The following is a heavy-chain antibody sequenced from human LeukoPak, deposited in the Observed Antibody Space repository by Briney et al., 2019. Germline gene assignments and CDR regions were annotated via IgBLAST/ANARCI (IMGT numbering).Heavy chain of an antibody. CDR1: GYTFTSYG. V-gene: IGHV1-18*01. D-gene: IGHD3-10*01. Sequence: ASVKVSCKASGYTFTSYGISWVRQAPGQGLEWMGWISAYNGNTNYAQKFQGRVTMTRDTSISTAYMEVSSLRFDDTAVYYCARVEAEGHPLYNYYYYMDVWGKGTTVTVSS. CDR3: ARVEAEGHPLYNYYYYMDV. CDR2: ISAYNGNT. J-gene: IGHJ6*03.